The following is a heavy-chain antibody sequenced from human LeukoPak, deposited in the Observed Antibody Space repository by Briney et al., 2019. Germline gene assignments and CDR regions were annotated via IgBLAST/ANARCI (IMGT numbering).Heavy chain of an antibody. J-gene: IGHJ4*02. CDR3: ARDADIVVASEPYFDY. CDR2: IYTGGST. Sequence: SETLSLTCTVSGGAISSYYWSWIRQPAGKGLEWIGRIYTGGSTNYNPSLKSRVTMSVDTSKNQSSLKLSSVTAADTAVYYCARDADIVVASEPYFDYWGQGTLVTVSS. V-gene: IGHV4-4*07. D-gene: IGHD2-2*01. CDR1: GGAISSYY.